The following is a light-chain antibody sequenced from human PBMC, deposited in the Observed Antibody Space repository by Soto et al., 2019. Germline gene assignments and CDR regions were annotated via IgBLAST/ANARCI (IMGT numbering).Light chain of an antibody. CDR1: QNIISN. V-gene: IGKV3-15*01. CDR3: QQYNNWTIT. Sequence: EIVMTQYPANLSLSPGERATLSCRASQNIISNLAWYQQKPGQAPRLLIYGASTRATGIPARFSGSGSGTEFTLTISSLKYEDFEIYYCQQYNNWTITFGQGTRLEIK. CDR2: GAS. J-gene: IGKJ5*01.